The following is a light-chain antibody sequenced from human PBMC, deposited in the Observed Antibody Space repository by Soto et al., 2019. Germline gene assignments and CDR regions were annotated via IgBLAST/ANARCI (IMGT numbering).Light chain of an antibody. Sequence: DIQWTQSPSFLSASVGDSVTITCRASQGIYSYLAWYQQKPGKAPKLLIYAASTLQSGVPSKFSGSGSGTEFTLTINTLQTEDFATYYCQQLNTYLITVGKGTRREI. J-gene: IGKJ5*01. CDR3: QQLNTYLIT. CDR2: AAS. CDR1: QGIYSY. V-gene: IGKV1-9*01.